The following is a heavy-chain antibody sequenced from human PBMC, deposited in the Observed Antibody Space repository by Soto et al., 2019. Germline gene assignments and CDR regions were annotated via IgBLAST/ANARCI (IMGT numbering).Heavy chain of an antibody. V-gene: IGHV4-34*01. CDR2: IDHSGYT. D-gene: IGHD3-3*01. CDR1: GGSFSGYY. CDR3: ARVRDWFDP. J-gene: IGHJ5*02. Sequence: SETLSLTCAVYGGSFSGYYWNWIRQPPGKGLEWIGEIDHSGYTNYNPSLKSRVTISVDTSKNQFSLRPTSVTAADTAVYYCARVRDWFDPWGQGTLVTVSS.